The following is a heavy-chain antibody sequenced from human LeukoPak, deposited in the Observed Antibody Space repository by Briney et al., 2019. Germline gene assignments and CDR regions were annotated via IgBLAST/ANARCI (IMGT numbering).Heavy chain of an antibody. D-gene: IGHD3-10*01. CDR1: GGTFSSYA. V-gene: IGHV1-69*13. CDR2: IIPIFGTA. J-gene: IGHJ5*02. CDR3: ATFRGITMVRGATKNWFDP. Sequence: ASVKVSCKASGGTFSSYAISWVRQAPGQGLEWMGGIIPIFGTANYAQKFQGRVTITADESTSTAYMELSSLRSEDTAVYYCATFRGITMVRGATKNWFDPWGQGTLVTVSS.